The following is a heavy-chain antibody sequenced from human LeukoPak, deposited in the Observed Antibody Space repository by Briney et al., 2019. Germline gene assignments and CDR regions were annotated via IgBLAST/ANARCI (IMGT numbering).Heavy chain of an antibody. CDR2: TNWNGGST. CDR3: ARDWGSAI. V-gene: IGHV3-20*04. Sequence: GGSLRLSCAASGFKFDDYGVSWVRQAPGKGLEWVSGTNWNGGSTGYTDSVKGRFTISRDNAKNSLYLQMNSMRADGTAFYYCARDWGSAIWGQGTLVTVSS. J-gene: IGHJ4*02. D-gene: IGHD3-16*01. CDR1: GFKFDDYG.